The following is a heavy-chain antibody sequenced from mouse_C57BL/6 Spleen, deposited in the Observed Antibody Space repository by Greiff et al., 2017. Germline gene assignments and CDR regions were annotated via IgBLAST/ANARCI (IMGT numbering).Heavy chain of an antibody. CDR3: ARGNWYFDY. CDR2: INYDGSST. D-gene: IGHD4-1*01. J-gene: IGHJ2*01. V-gene: IGHV5-16*01. CDR1: GFTFSDYY. Sequence: EVQVVESEGGLVQPGSSMKLSCTASGFTFSDYYMAWVRQVPEKGLEWVANINYDGSSTYYLVSLKSRFIISRDNAKNILYLQMSSLKSEDTATYYCARGNWYFDYWGQGTTLTVSS.